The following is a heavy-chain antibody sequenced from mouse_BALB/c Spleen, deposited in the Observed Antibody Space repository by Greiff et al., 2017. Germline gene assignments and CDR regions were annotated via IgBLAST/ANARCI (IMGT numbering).Heavy chain of an antibody. D-gene: IGHD2-14*01. V-gene: IGHV5-17*02. CDR3: AREGNYRYDGFAY. Sequence: EVQVVESGGGLVQPGGSRKLSCAASGFTFSSFGMHWVRQAPEKGLEWVAYISSGSSTIYYADTVKGRFTISRDNPKNTLFLQMTSLRSEDTAMYYCAREGNYRYDGFAYWGQGTLVTVSA. CDR1: GFTFSSFG. CDR2: ISSGSSTI. J-gene: IGHJ3*01.